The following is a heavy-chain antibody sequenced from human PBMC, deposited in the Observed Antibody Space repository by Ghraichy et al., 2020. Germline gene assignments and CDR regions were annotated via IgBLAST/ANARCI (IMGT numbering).Heavy chain of an antibody. CDR2: IDYSATT. CDR3: ARHGYSSGWPLI. CDR1: GGSISSYY. J-gene: IGHJ4*02. V-gene: IGHV4-59*08. D-gene: IGHD6-19*01. Sequence: SETLSLTCTVSGGSISSYYWNWIRQPPGKGLEWIGYIDYSATTSYTPSLKSRVTISVDTSKNQFSLKLSSVTAAETAIYYCARHGYSSGWPLIWGQGTLVTVSS.